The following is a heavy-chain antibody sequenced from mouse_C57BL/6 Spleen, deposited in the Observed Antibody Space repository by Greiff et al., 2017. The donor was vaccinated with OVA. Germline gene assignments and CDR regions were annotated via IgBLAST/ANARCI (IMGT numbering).Heavy chain of an antibody. CDR3: ASSDYYGSRFAY. CDR1: GYTFTSYW. Sequence: QVQLQQSGAELVRPGSSVKLSCKASGYTFTSYWMDWVKQRPGQGLEWIGNIYPSDSETHYNQKFKDKATLTVDKSSSTAYMQLSSLTSEDSAVYYCASSDYYGSRFAYWGQGTLVTVSA. D-gene: IGHD1-1*01. V-gene: IGHV1-61*01. CDR2: IYPSDSET. J-gene: IGHJ3*01.